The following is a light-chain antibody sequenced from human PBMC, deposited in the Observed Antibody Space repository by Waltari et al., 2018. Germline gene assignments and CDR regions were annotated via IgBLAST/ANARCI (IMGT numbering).Light chain of an antibody. CDR2: ADI. V-gene: IGLV3-10*01. CDR3: YSTDFSGHDRV. Sequence: SYELTQPPSVSVSPGQTARITCSGDALSKKYAYWYQQKSGQAPVLVIYADIKRPTGIPEGFAGSSSGTTATLTISGAHVDDEADYYCYSTDFSGHDRVFGGGTKLTIL. CDR1: ALSKKY. J-gene: IGLJ3*02.